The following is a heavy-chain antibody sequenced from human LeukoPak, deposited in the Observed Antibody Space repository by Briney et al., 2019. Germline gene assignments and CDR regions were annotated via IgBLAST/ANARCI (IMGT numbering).Heavy chain of an antibody. CDR1: GFTFDDYT. CDR3: ARDRNYYDSSGYFAFDI. J-gene: IGHJ3*02. Sequence: GGSLRLSCAASGFTFDDYTMHWVRQAPGKGLEWVSLISWDGGSTYYADSVKGRFTISRDNSKNSLYLQMNSLRAEDTAVYYCARDRNYYDSSGYFAFDIWGQGTMVTVSS. CDR2: ISWDGGST. V-gene: IGHV3-43*01. D-gene: IGHD3-22*01.